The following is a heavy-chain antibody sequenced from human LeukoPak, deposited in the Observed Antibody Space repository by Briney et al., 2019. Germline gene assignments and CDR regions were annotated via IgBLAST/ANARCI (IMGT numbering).Heavy chain of an antibody. CDR1: GFTFSSYG. CDR3: ARATGYYYYYYMDV. D-gene: IGHD3-10*01. CDR2: ISYDGSNK. J-gene: IGHJ6*03. Sequence: PGRSLRLSCAASGFTFSSYGMHWVRQAPGKGLEWVAVISYDGSNKYYADSVKGRFTISRDNSKNTLYPQMNSLRAEDTAVYYCARATGYYYYYYMDVWGKGTTVTVSS. V-gene: IGHV3-30*19.